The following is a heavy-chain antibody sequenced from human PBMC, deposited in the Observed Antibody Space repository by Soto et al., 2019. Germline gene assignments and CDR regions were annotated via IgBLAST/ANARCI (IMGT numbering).Heavy chain of an antibody. D-gene: IGHD2-15*01. CDR1: GFTFSSYG. CDR2: ISYDGSNK. V-gene: IGHV3-30*18. CDR3: AKHLKDGGMDV. J-gene: IGHJ6*02. Sequence: QVQLVESGGGVVQPGRSLRLYCAASGFTFSSYGMHWIRQAQGKGLEWVAVISYDGSNKYYADSVKGRFTISRDNSKNTLYLQMNSLRAEDTAVYYCAKHLKDGGMDVWGQGTTVTVSS.